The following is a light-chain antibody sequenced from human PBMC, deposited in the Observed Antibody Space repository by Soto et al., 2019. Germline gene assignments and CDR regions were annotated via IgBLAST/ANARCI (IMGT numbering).Light chain of an antibody. CDR1: QTINTEF. Sequence: EIVLTQSPGTLSLSPGERATFSCRTSQTINTEFLAWYQQRPGLAPRLLIHGTSNRATGIPDRFSGSGSGTDFPLTISALEPEDFAVYYWQRYGSSPLYAFGQGTKLEI. V-gene: IGKV3-20*01. J-gene: IGKJ2*01. CDR2: GTS. CDR3: QRYGSSPLYA.